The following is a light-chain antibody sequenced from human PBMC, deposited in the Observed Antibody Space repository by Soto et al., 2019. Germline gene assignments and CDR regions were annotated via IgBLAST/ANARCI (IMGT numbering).Light chain of an antibody. J-gene: IGLJ2*01. V-gene: IGLV2-23*01. CDR2: EGS. Sequence: QSALTQPASVSGSTGQSITISCNGTSSDIGSYNLVSWYQQHPGKAPKLMIYEGSKRPSGVSNRFSGSKSGNTASLTISGLQAEDEADYYCCSFAGSGPIFGGGTKVTVL. CDR3: CSFAGSGPI. CDR1: SSDIGSYNL.